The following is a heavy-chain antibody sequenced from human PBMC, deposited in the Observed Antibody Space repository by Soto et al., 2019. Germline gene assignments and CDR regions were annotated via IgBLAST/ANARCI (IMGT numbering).Heavy chain of an antibody. CDR1: GYTFTSYY. J-gene: IGHJ6*02. V-gene: IGHV1-46*01. Sequence: ASVKVSCKASGYTFTSYYMHWVRQAPGQGLEWMGIINPSGGSTSYAQKFQGRVTMTRDTSTSTVYMELSSLRSEDTAVYYCARVLGGGNEFEGYYYYGMDVWGQGTTVTVSS. CDR3: ARVLGGGNEFEGYYYYGMDV. CDR2: INPSGGST. D-gene: IGHD5-12*01.